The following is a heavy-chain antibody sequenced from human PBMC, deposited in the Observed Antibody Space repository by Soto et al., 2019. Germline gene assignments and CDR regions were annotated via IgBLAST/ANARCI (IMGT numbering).Heavy chain of an antibody. J-gene: IGHJ5*02. CDR3: ARDQRITIFGVVIYPQPGWFDP. Sequence: SETLSLTCAVSGGSISSSNWWSWVRQPPGKGLEWIGEIYHSGSTNYNPSLKSRVTISVDKSKNQFSLKLSSVTAADTAVYYCARDQRITIFGVVIYPQPGWFDPWGQGTLVTVSS. V-gene: IGHV4-4*02. D-gene: IGHD3-3*01. CDR2: IYHSGST. CDR1: GGSISSSNW.